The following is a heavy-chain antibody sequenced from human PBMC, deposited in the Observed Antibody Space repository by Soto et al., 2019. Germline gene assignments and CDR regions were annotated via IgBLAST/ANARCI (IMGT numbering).Heavy chain of an antibody. CDR1: GYTFSNNW. J-gene: IGHJ6*02. Sequence: EVQLVQSVAEVKKPGESLRISCQGSGYTFSNNWISWVRQKPGKGLEWMGKIDPSGSYTDYSPSFQGHVSLSVDKSVSTAYLQWSSLKASDSAIYYCARNMSTFGGTPTSSEGDCGMEVWGHGTAVTVSS. CDR3: ARNMSTFGGTPTSSEGDCGMEV. D-gene: IGHD3-16*01. CDR2: IDPSGSYT. V-gene: IGHV5-10-1*03.